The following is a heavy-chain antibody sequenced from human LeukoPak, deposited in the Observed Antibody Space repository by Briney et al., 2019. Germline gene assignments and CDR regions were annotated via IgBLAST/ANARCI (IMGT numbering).Heavy chain of an antibody. CDR2: IYVSGRT. D-gene: IGHD1-26*01. V-gene: IGHV4-4*07. J-gene: IGHJ5*01. CDR3: ARDRWELTPAKGWFDS. CDR1: GDSMTNYY. Sequence: PSETLSLTCAVSGDSMTNYYWSWIRQPAGPGLEWIGHIYVSGRTNYYPSFKSRVSMSMDTSKKQFSLNLTSVSAADTAVYFCARDRWELTPAKGWFDSWGQGTLVTVSS.